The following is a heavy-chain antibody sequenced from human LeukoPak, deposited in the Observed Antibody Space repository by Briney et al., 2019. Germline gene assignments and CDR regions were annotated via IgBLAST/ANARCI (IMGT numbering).Heavy chain of an antibody. D-gene: IGHD6-13*01. J-gene: IGHJ4*02. CDR2: INLNGGST. CDR1: GFTFDDYG. CDR3: ARDPWGIASSRLFDY. Sequence: GGSLRPSCAASGFTFDDYGMSWVRQAPGKGLEWVSGINLNGGSTGYADSVKGRFTISRDNAKNSLYLQMNSLRAEDTALYYCARDPWGIASSRLFDYWGQGTLVTVSS. V-gene: IGHV3-20*04.